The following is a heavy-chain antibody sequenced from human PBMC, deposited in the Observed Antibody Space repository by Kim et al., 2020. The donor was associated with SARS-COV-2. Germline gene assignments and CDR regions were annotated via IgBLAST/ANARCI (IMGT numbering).Heavy chain of an antibody. V-gene: IGHV3-43*01. J-gene: IGHJ4*02. CDR3: AKDQGGTSLDY. Sequence: TYYADSVKGRFTISRDNSKNSLYLQMNSLRTEDTALYYCAKDQGGTSLDYWGQGTLVTVSS. CDR2: T.